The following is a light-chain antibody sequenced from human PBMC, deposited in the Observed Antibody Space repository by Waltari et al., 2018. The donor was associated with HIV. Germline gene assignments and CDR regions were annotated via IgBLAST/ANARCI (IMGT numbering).Light chain of an antibody. Sequence: QSALTQPASVSGSPGPSITISCTGTRNDLVTYYYVSCYQQHPGNVPKLLMYEVTKRPSGVSNRFSGSKSGNTASLTISGLQAEDEAAYYCCSYTSTTTSILFAGGTKLTVL. V-gene: IGLV2-14*01. CDR1: RNDLVTYYY. J-gene: IGLJ2*01. CDR3: CSYTSTTTSIL. CDR2: EVT.